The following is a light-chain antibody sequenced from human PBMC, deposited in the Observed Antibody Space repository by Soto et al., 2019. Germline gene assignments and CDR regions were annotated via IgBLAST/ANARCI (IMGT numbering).Light chain of an antibody. CDR2: DTS. V-gene: IGLV7-46*01. CDR3: VLSYSGGNWV. Sequence: QAVVTQEPSLTVSPGGTVTLTCGSNTGAVTSGHYPHWLQQRPGQAPRTLIYDTSNKQSWTPARFSGSLLGGKAALTLSGAQPEDEADYYCVLSYSGGNWVFGGGTKLTVL. J-gene: IGLJ3*02. CDR1: TGAVTSGHY.